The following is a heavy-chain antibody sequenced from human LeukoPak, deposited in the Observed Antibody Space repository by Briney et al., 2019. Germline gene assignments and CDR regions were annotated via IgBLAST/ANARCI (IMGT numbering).Heavy chain of an antibody. J-gene: IGHJ6*03. CDR2: TIPIFGTV. Sequence: GASVKVSCKASGDTFNNYAFNWVRQAPGQGPEWMGGTIPIFGTVKAAQKFQGRVTITTDESTSTSYMELSSLTSEDTAVYFCARGGRPLGYFYMDVWGKGTTVSVSS. CDR3: ARGGRPLGYFYMDV. CDR1: GDTFNNYA. V-gene: IGHV1-69*05.